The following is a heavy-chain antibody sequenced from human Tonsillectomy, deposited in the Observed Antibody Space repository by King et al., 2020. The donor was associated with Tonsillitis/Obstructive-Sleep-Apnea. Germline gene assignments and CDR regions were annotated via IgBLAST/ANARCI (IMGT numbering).Heavy chain of an antibody. J-gene: IGHJ4*02. Sequence: VQLVESGGGLVKPGGSLRLSCAASGFTFSNAWMSWVRQAPGKGLEGVGRIKSKTDGGTTDYPAPGKGRFAISRDDSKKQLYLQMNSLETEDTAVYYCTTGLSTIRRLLPIDSWGQGTLVTVSS. CDR2: IKSKTDGGTT. CDR1: GFTFSNAW. CDR3: TTGLSTIRRLLPIDS. V-gene: IGHV3-15*01. D-gene: IGHD5-24*01.